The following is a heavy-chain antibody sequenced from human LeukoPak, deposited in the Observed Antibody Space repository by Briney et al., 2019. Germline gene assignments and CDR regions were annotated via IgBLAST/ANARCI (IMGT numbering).Heavy chain of an antibody. CDR1: GGSISSGSYY. D-gene: IGHD1-26*01. CDR2: IYTSGST. CDR3: ARGVGGATGWFDP. J-gene: IGHJ5*02. Sequence: SQTLSLTCTVSGGSISSGSYYWSWIRQPAGKGLEWIGRIYTSGSTNYNPSLKSRVTISVDTSKNQFSLKLSSVTAADTAVYYCARGVGGATGWFDPWGQGTLVTVSS. V-gene: IGHV4-61*02.